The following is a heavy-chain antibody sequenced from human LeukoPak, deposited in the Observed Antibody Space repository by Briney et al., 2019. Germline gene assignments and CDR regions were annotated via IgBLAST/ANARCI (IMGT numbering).Heavy chain of an antibody. V-gene: IGHV4-61*02. Sequence: QTVSLTCTASGGSTNNDSYYWSWVRQPAGKGLEWIGRIHPTGNTMYNTSLKSRVTISVDTSKNQFSLNLSSVTAADTAVYYCASHYSRSGIDAFDIWGQGTVVIVSS. D-gene: IGHD6-6*01. CDR1: GGSTNNDSYY. CDR2: IHPTGNT. CDR3: ASHYSRSGIDAFDI. J-gene: IGHJ3*02.